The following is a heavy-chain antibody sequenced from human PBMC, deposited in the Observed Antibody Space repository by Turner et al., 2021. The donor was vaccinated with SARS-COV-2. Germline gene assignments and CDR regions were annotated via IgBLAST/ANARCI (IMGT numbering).Heavy chain of an antibody. CDR2: NHPSDGRT. Sequence: QVQLVQSGAEVKKPGASVKLSCKASGYNFTTCYIHWVRQAPGQGLEWMGINHPSDGRTDYPQRFQGRVTMTRDTSTSTVHMELSSLISEDTAVYYCATVVGAVWGQGTLVIVSS. CDR1: GYNFTTCY. J-gene: IGHJ4*02. D-gene: IGHD6-6*01. V-gene: IGHV1-46*01. CDR3: ATVVGAV.